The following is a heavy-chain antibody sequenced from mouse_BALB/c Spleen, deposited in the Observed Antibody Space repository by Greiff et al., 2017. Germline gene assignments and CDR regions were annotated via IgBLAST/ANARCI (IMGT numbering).Heavy chain of an antibody. J-gene: IGHJ4*01. CDR3: ARGLPLYYYAMDY. D-gene: IGHD5-5*01. CDR2: IWAGGST. CDR1: GFSLTSYG. Sequence: VKLKESGPGLVAPSQSLSITCTVSGFSLTSYGVHWVRQPPGKGLEWLGVIWAGGSTNYNSALMSRLSISKDNSKSQVFLKMNSLQTDDTAMYYCARGLPLYYYAMDYWGQGTSVTVSS. V-gene: IGHV2-9*02.